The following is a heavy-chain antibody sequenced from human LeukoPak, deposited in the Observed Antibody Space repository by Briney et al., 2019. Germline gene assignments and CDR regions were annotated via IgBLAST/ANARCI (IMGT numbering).Heavy chain of an antibody. Sequence: GESLKISCKGPGHSFINYWIAWVRQMPGKGLEWIGIIFPGDSHTRYSPSFQGQVTISADMSIDTAYLQWSSLRASDTAMYYCARITATWYGGSWGQGTLVFVSS. CDR3: ARITATWYGGS. V-gene: IGHV5-51*01. CDR2: IFPGDSHT. D-gene: IGHD2-15*01. J-gene: IGHJ4*02. CDR1: GHSFINYW.